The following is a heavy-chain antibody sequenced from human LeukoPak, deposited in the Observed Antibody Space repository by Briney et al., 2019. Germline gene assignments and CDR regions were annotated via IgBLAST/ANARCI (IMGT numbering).Heavy chain of an antibody. J-gene: IGHJ4*02. V-gene: IGHV1-18*01. D-gene: IGHD6-19*01. CDR2: ISAYNGNT. CDR1: GYTFTSYG. Sequence: GASVKVSCKASGYTFTSYGISWVRQAPGQGLEWMGWISAYNGNTNYAQKLQGRVTMTTDTSTSTAYMELRSLRSDDTAVYYCARVRPLWLVLRPAYYWGQGTLVTVSS. CDR3: ARVRPLWLVLRPAYY.